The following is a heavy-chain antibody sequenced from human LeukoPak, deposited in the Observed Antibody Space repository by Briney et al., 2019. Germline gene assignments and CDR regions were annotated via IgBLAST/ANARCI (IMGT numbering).Heavy chain of an antibody. V-gene: IGHV1-69*02. CDR3: ARDGVVRPPDCSSTSCPYNYYYYGMDV. J-gene: IGHJ6*02. Sequence: SVKVSCKASGGTFSSYTISWVRQAPGPGLEWMGRIIPILGIANYAQKFQGRVTITADKSTSTAYMELSSLRSEDTAVYYCARDGVVRPPDCSSTSCPYNYYYYGMDVWGQGTTVTVSS. CDR1: GGTFSSYT. CDR2: IIPILGIA. D-gene: IGHD2-2*01.